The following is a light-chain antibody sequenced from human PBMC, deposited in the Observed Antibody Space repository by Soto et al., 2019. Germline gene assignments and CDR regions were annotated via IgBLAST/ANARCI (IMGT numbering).Light chain of an antibody. J-gene: IGKJ1*01. CDR2: AVS. CDR3: QQSDRVPLT. CDR1: QTTIRY. V-gene: IGKV1-39*01. Sequence: DIPMTQSPSSLSASVGDRVTITCRASQTTIRYLNWYQQRPGKAPKLLIYAVSSLKSGVSSRFSGSGSGTDFTLTISSLQPEDFATYYCQQSDRVPLTFGQGTKVEIK.